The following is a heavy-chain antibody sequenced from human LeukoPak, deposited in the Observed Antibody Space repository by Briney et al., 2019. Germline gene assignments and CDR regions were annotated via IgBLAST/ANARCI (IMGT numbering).Heavy chain of an antibody. J-gene: IGHJ4*02. CDR2: IYYSGST. CDR1: GGSISSSSYY. V-gene: IGHV4-39*07. Sequence: PSETLSLTCTVSGGSISSSSYYWGWIRQPPGKGLEWIGSIYYSGSTYYNPSLKSRVTISVDTSKNQFSLKLSSVTAADTAVYYCASDSYGRHDYFDYWGQGTLVTVSS. CDR3: ASDSYGRHDYFDY. D-gene: IGHD5-18*01.